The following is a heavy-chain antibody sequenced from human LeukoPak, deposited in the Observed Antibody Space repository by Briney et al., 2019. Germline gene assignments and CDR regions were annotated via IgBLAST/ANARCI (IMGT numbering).Heavy chain of an antibody. Sequence: SETLSLTCTVSGGSISSADCYWSWIRQPPGKGLEWIGYIFYSGSTNYNPSLKSRVTISSDTSRSQFSLKVTSVTAADTAVYYCAKGTSASGSYSIDYWGQGTLVTVPS. CDR2: IFYSGST. J-gene: IGHJ4*02. V-gene: IGHV4-30-4*01. CDR1: GGSISSADCY. D-gene: IGHD3-10*01. CDR3: AKGTSASGSYSIDY.